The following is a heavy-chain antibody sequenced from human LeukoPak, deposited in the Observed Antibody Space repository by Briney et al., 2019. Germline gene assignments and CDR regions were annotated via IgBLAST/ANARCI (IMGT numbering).Heavy chain of an antibody. J-gene: IGHJ5*02. CDR2: ISGSGGST. V-gene: IGHV3-23*01. CDR1: GFSVSTTY. D-gene: IGHD1-26*01. Sequence: PGGSLRLSCTASGFSVSTTYMTWVRQAPGKGLEWVSAISGSGGSTYYADSVKGRFTISRDNSKNTLYLQMNSLRAEDTAVYYCAKALRSGSSCHPWGQGTLVTVSS. CDR3: AKALRSGSSCHP.